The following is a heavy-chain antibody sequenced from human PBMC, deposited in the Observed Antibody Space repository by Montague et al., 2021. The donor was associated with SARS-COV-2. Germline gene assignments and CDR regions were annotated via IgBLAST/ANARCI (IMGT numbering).Heavy chain of an antibody. V-gene: IGHV4-31*03. CDR3: ARNRGWGSRGAGYIDL. D-gene: IGHD7-27*01. J-gene: IGHJ2*01. Sequence: TLSLTCTVSGGSISGDNYYWTWIRQHPGKGLEWIAYIYYTGSTYYNPSLQSRVRTSLDTPKNQFSLTLTSVTAADTAIYYCARNRGWGSRGAGYIDLWGRGTLVTVSS. CDR2: IYYTGST. CDR1: GGSISGDNYY.